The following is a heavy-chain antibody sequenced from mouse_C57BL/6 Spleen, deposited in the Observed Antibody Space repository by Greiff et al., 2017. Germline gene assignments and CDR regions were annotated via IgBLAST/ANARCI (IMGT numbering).Heavy chain of an antibody. CDR1: GYAFSSSW. Sequence: LVESGPELVKPGASVKISCKASGYAFSSSWMNWVKQRPGKGLEWIGRIYPGDGDTNYNGKFKGKATLTADKSSSTTYMQLISLTSEDSAVYCGSRGGPYSMDDWGQGTSVTVSS. J-gene: IGHJ4*01. CDR2: IYPGDGDT. V-gene: IGHV1-82*01. CDR3: SRGGPYSMDD.